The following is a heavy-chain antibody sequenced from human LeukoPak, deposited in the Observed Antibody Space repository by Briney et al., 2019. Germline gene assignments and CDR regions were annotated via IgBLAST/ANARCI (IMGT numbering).Heavy chain of an antibody. V-gene: IGHV4-39*07. Sequence: SETLSLTCTVSGGPISSSSYYWGWIRQPPGKGLEWIGSIYYSGSTYYNPSLKSRVTISVDTSKNQFSLKLSSVTAADTAVYYCARQGEAFDIWGQGTMVTVSS. CDR3: ARQGEAFDI. CDR2: IYYSGST. CDR1: GGPISSSSYY. J-gene: IGHJ3*02.